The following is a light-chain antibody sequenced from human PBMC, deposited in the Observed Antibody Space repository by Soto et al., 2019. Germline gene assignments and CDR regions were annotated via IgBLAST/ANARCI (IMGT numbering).Light chain of an antibody. J-gene: IGKJ2*01. CDR2: GAS. Sequence: EIVLTQSPGPLSLSPGERATLSCRASQSVSSNYLTWYQQKPGQAPRLLISGASSRATGIPDRFSGSGSGTDFTLTISGLEPEDFAVYYCQHYGGSLYTFGQGTKLEIK. CDR3: QHYGGSLYT. V-gene: IGKV3-20*01. CDR1: QSVSSNY.